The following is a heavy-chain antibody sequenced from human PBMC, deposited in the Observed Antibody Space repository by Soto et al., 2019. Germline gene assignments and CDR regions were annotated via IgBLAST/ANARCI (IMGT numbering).Heavy chain of an antibody. CDR1: GGTFSSYA. CDR3: ARDPARRATMVRGVISAYYYYGMDV. D-gene: IGHD3-10*01. J-gene: IGHJ6*02. CDR2: IIPIFGTA. V-gene: IGHV1-69*13. Sequence: SVKVSCKASGGTFSSYAISWVRQAPGQGLEWMGGIIPIFGTANYAQKFQGRVTITADESTSTAYMELSSLRSEDTAVYYCARDPARRATMVRGVISAYYYYGMDVWGQGTTVTVSS.